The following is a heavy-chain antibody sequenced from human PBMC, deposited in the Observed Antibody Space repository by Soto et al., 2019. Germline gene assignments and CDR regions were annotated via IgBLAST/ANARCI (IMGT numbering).Heavy chain of an antibody. CDR1: GYAFTSYC. J-gene: IGHJ4*02. Sequence: ASVKVSCKASGYAFTSYCISWVREAPGQGLEWMGWISAYNGNTNYAQKLQGRVTMTTDTSTSTAYMELRSLRSDDTAVYYCARDSLRLSAGFDYWGQGTLVTVSS. CDR2: ISAYNGNT. V-gene: IGHV1-18*04. D-gene: IGHD3-16*01. CDR3: ARDSLRLSAGFDY.